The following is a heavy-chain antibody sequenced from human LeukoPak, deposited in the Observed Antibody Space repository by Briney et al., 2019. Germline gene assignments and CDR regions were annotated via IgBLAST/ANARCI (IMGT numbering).Heavy chain of an antibody. V-gene: IGHV1-18*01. CDR3: ASGREGYNPSDF. Sequence: APVKVSCKTSGYNFPTYGVSWVRQAPGQGLEWMAWISGYNGNTNYEQKYQGRVTLTTDTSTSTVYMELRSLRSDDTAVYYCASGREGYNPSDFWGQGTLVTVSS. CDR2: ISGYNGNT. J-gene: IGHJ4*02. D-gene: IGHD5-24*01. CDR1: GYNFPTYG.